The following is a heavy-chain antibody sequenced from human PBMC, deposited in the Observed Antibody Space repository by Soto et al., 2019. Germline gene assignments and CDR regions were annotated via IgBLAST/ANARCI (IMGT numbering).Heavy chain of an antibody. D-gene: IGHD4-17*01. CDR2: IYYSGST. J-gene: IGHJ4*02. V-gene: IGHV4-59*01. CDR3: ARDDGDYGFDY. CDR1: GGSISSYY. Sequence: SETLSLTCTVSGGSISSYYWSWIRQPPGKGLEWIGYIYYSGSTNYNPSLKSRVTISVDTSKNQFSLKLSSVTAADTAVYYCARDDGDYGFDYWGQGTLVTVSS.